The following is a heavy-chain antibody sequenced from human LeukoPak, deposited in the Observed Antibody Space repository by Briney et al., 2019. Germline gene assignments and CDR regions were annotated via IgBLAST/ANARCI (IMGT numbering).Heavy chain of an antibody. V-gene: IGHV4-39*07. CDR2: IYYSGST. D-gene: IGHD6-13*01. CDR3: AGVPLYSSSWYGEY. J-gene: IGHJ4*02. CDR1: GRSISSSSYY. Sequence: SETLSLTCTVSGRSISSSSYYWGWIRQPPGKGLEWIGSIYYSGSTYYNPSLKSRVTISVDTSKNQFSLKLSSVTAADTAVYYCAGVPLYSSSWYGEYWGQGTLVTVSS.